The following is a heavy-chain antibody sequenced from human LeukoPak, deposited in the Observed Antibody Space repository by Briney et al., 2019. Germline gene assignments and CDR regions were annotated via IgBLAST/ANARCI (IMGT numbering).Heavy chain of an antibody. CDR1: GFTFNTYG. D-gene: IGHD3-9*01. CDR2: ITSSGGST. V-gene: IGHV3-23*01. Sequence: PGGSLRLSCAASGFTFNTYGMTWVRQAPGKGLEWVSAITSSGGSTYYADSVKGRFTISRDNSKNTLYLQMNSLRAEDTAVYYCAKDRHVLRYFDWLLSLPGGIDYWGQGTLVTVSS. CDR3: AKDRHVLRYFDWLLSLPGGIDY. J-gene: IGHJ4*02.